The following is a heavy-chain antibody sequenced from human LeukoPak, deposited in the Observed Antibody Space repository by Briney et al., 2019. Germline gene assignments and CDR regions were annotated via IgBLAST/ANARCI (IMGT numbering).Heavy chain of an antibody. CDR3: AKDHPDLSSGGFDY. CDR1: GFTFSSYG. Sequence: PGGSLRLSCAASGFTFSSYGMHWVRQAPGKGLEWVAVIWYDGSNKYYADSVKGRFTISRDNSKNTLYLQMNSLRAEDTAVYYCAKDHPDLSSGGFDYWGQGTLVTVSS. V-gene: IGHV3-30*02. D-gene: IGHD6-19*01. J-gene: IGHJ4*02. CDR2: IWYDGSNK.